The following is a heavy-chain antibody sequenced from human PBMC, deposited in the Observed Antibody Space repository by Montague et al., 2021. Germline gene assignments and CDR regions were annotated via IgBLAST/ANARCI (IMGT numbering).Heavy chain of an antibody. J-gene: IGHJ4*02. D-gene: IGHD3-10*01. Sequence: SLRLSCAVSTSTFRTYVMSWVRQAPGTGLEWLSSIGGSGEDTHYADSVKGRFTISRDISRKTLYLQMDSRTAEDTAVYFRATRWTIVRGVISPQYFDYWGQGTKVTVSS. CDR1: TSTFRTYV. CDR2: IGGSGEDT. V-gene: IGHV3-23*01. CDR3: ATRWTIVRGVISPQYFDY.